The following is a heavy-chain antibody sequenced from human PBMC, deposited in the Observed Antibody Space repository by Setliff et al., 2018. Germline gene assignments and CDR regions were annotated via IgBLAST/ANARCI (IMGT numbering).Heavy chain of an antibody. CDR1: GYSISSDSY. V-gene: IGHV4-38-2*01. Sequence: PSETLSLTCAVSGYSISSDSYWGWIRQPPGKGLEWIGSIYHSGRNYYNPSLKSRVIISVDTSKNQFSLKLSSVTAADTAVYYCARHYYDSGGYYIDYWGQGTLVTVSS. CDR3: ARHYYDSGGYYIDY. CDR2: IYHSGRN. D-gene: IGHD3-22*01. J-gene: IGHJ4*02.